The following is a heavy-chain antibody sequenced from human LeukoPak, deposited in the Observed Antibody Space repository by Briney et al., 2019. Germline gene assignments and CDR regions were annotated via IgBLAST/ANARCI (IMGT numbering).Heavy chain of an antibody. CDR2: INDNGGRA. D-gene: IGHD5-18*01. Sequence: PGGSLRLSCAASGFTFSSYAMSWVRQAPGKGLEWVSTINDNGGRAYYADSVKGRFTISRVKSNNTVFLQMSSLRPEDAAVYFCARNPATGMVPKPRDHWGQGTLVTVSS. CDR3: ARNPATGMVPKPRDH. J-gene: IGHJ4*02. CDR1: GFTFSSYA. V-gene: IGHV3-23*01.